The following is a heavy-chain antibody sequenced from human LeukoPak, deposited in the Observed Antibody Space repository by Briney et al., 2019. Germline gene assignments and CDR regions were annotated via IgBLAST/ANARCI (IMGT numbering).Heavy chain of an antibody. CDR2: ISSSSSYT. D-gene: IGHD3-22*01. Sequence: GGSLRLPCAASGFTFSGYYMSWIRQAPGKGLEWVSYISSSSSYTNYADSVKGRFTISRDNGKNSLYLQMNSLRAEDTAVYYCASYRVENYYDRSGYSDYWGQGTLVTVSS. J-gene: IGHJ4*02. CDR1: GFTFSGYY. CDR3: ASYRVENYYDRSGYSDY. V-gene: IGHV3-11*03.